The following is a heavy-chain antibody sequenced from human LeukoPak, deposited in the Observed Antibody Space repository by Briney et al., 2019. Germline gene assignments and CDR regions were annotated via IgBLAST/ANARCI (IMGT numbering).Heavy chain of an antibody. CDR2: IIPILGIA. CDR1: GGAFSSYA. J-gene: IGHJ4*02. CDR3: ARLGVEGHYYFDY. Sequence: ASVKVSCKASGGAFSSYAISWVRQAPGQGLEWMGRIIPILGIANYAQKFQGRVTITADKSTSTAYMELSSLRSEDTAVYYCARLGVEGHYYFDYWGQGTLVTVSS. D-gene: IGHD3-16*01. V-gene: IGHV1-69*04.